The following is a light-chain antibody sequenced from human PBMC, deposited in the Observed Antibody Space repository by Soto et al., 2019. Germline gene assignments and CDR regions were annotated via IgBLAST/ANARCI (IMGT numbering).Light chain of an antibody. CDR3: QQYYSYPTWT. CDR2: AAS. V-gene: IGKV1-8*01. CDR1: QGISSY. Sequence: AIRMTQSPSSLSASTGDRGTITCRASQGISSYLAWYQQKPGKAPKLLIYAASTLQSGVPSRFSGSGSGTDFTLTISCLQSEDFATYYCQQYYSYPTWTFGQGTKVEIK. J-gene: IGKJ1*01.